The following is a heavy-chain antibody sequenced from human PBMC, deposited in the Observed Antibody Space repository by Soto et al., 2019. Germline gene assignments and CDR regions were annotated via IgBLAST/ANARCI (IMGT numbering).Heavy chain of an antibody. Sequence: GGSLRLSCAASGFTFSNARINCVRQAPGKGLEWVGRIKSKTDGGTTDFAAPVKGRFAISRDDSKNMVYLQMNSLKIEDTAVYYCTTYSYITIVIVLLAYWGHGTLVPVSS. CDR2: IKSKTDGGTT. D-gene: IGHD3-22*01. CDR3: TTYSYITIVIVLLAY. J-gene: IGHJ4*01. V-gene: IGHV3-15*07. CDR1: GFTFSNAR.